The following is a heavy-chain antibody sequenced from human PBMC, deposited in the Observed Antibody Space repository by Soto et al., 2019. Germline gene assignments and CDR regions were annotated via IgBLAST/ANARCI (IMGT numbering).Heavy chain of an antibody. CDR1: GCTFTSYG. V-gene: IGHV1-18*01. CDR2: ISAYNGNT. Sequence: ASVKVSCKASGCTFTSYGISWVRQAPGQGLEWMGWISAYNGNTNYAQKLQGRVTMTTDTSTSTAYMELRSLRSDDTAVYYCASRNSSGWYFGYWGQGTLVTVSS. J-gene: IGHJ4*02. CDR3: ASRNSSGWYFGY. D-gene: IGHD6-19*01.